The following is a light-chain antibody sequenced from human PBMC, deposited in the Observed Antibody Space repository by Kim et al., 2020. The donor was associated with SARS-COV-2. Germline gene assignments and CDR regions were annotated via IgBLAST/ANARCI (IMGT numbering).Light chain of an antibody. V-gene: IGLV2-14*04. Sequence: GPSITISCTGTSSDVGGYNYVAWYQQHPGKAPKLMIYDVSKRPSGVSNRFSGSKSGNTASLTISGLQAEDEADYYCSSYTSSSTYVFGTGTKVTVL. CDR1: SSDVGGYNY. CDR2: DVS. J-gene: IGLJ1*01. CDR3: SSYTSSSTYV.